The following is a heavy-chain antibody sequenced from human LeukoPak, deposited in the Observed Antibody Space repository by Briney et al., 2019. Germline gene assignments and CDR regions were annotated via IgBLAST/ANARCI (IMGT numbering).Heavy chain of an antibody. CDR1: GFTFDDYA. J-gene: IGHJ6*02. D-gene: IGHD2-15*01. CDR2: ISWNSGSI. Sequence: PGGSLRLSCAASGFTFDDYAMHWARQAPGKGLEWVSGISWNSGSIGYADSVKGRFTISRDNAKNSLYLQMNSLRAEDTALYYCAKEELLQGYGMDVWGQGTTVTVSS. V-gene: IGHV3-9*01. CDR3: AKEELLQGYGMDV.